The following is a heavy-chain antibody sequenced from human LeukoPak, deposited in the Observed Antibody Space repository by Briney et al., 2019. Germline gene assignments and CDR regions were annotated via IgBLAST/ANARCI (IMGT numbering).Heavy chain of an antibody. CDR3: ARDSNPRTTVVSSYYFDY. D-gene: IGHD4-23*01. CDR2: INPSGGST. CDR1: GYTFTSYY. V-gene: IGHV1-46*01. Sequence: ASVKVSCKASGYTFTSYYMHWVRQAPGQGLEWMGIINPSGGSTSYAQKFQGRVTMTRDMSTSTVYMELSSLRSEDAAVYYCARDSNPRTTVVSSYYFDYWGQGTLVTVSS. J-gene: IGHJ4*02.